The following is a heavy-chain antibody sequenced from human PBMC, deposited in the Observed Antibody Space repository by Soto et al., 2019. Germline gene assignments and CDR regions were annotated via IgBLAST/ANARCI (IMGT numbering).Heavy chain of an antibody. J-gene: IGHJ3*02. CDR1: GYSFTNYW. D-gene: IGHD3-10*01. CDR2: IYPGDSDT. CDR3: ARRITMARGVVPHAFDI. V-gene: IGHV5-51*01. Sequence: EVQLVQSGAELKKPGESLKISCKGSGYSFTNYWIGWVRQMLGEGLEWMGLIYPGDSDTRYSPSFQGQVTISADKSINTAYLQWSSLKAADTAMYYCARRITMARGVVPHAFDIWGQGTVVTVSS.